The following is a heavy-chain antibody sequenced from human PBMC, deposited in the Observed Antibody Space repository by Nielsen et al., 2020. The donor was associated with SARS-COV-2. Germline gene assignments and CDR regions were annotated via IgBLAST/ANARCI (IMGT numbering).Heavy chain of an antibody. D-gene: IGHD1-26*01. CDR1: GFTFSAYA. V-gene: IGHV3-23*01. J-gene: IGHJ5*02. CDR2: VSGNVAQTT. CDR3: ARERLSGSGSPNNWFDP. Sequence: GGSLRLSCAASGFTFSAYAMIWVRQAAGKGLEWVSAVSGNVAQTTYYADSVKGRFTISRDNSKNTLYLQMNSLRAEDTAVYYCARERLSGSGSPNNWFDPWGQGTLVTVSS.